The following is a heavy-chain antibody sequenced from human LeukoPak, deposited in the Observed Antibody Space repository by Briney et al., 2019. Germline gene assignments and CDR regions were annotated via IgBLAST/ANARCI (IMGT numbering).Heavy chain of an antibody. D-gene: IGHD3-16*02. CDR1: GGSFSGYY. J-gene: IGHJ4*02. Sequence: PSETLSLTCAVYGGSFSGYYWSWIRQPPGKGLEWIGEINHSGSTNYNPSLKSRVTISVDTSKNQFSLKLSSVTAADTAVYYCAVRLGELSPKSYFDYWGQGTLVTVSS. CDR2: INHSGST. CDR3: AVRLGELSPKSYFDY. V-gene: IGHV4-34*01.